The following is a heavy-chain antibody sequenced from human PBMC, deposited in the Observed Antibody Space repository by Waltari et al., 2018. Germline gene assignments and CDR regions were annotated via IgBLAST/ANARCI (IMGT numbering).Heavy chain of an antibody. CDR3: ARVRGDWYGDYSLFDY. CDR1: GGSISSGDYY. V-gene: IGHV4-30-4*01. Sequence: QVQLQESGPGLVKPSQTLSLTCTVSGGSISSGDYYWSWIRQPPGKGLEWVGYIYYSGSTSYNPSLKSRVTISVDTSKNQFSLKLRSVTAADTAVYYCARVRGDWYGDYSLFDYWGQGTLVTVSS. D-gene: IGHD4-17*01. J-gene: IGHJ4*02. CDR2: IYYSGST.